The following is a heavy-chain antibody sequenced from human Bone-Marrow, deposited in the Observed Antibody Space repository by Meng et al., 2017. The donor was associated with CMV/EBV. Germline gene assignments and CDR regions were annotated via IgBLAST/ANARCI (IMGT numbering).Heavy chain of an antibody. CDR3: ARANCSSTSCYSSYYYYGMDV. CDR2: INHSGST. J-gene: IGHJ6*02. CDR1: GGSFSGYY. Sequence: SETLSLTCAVYGGSFSGYYWSWIRQPPGKGLEWIGEINHSGSTNYNPSLKSRVTISVDTSKNQFSLKLSSVTAADTAVYYCARANCSSTSCYSSYYYYGMDVWGQGTTVTVSS. V-gene: IGHV4-34*01. D-gene: IGHD2-2*01.